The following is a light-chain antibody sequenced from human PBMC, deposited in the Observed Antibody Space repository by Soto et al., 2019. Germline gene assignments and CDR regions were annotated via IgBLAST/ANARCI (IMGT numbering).Light chain of an antibody. CDR3: AAWDDSLSGVV. CDR1: SSNIGSNY. J-gene: IGLJ2*01. V-gene: IGLV1-47*01. CDR2: RNN. Sequence: QSAVTQPPSASGTPGQRVTISCSGSSSNIGSNYVYWYQQLPGTAPKLLIYRNNQRPSGVPDRFSGSKSGSSASLAISGLRSEDEANYYCAAWDDSLSGVVFGGGTQLTVL.